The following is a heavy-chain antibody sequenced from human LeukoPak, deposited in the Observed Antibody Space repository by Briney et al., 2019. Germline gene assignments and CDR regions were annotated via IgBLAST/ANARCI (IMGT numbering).Heavy chain of an antibody. CDR1: GFTFSNCW. CDR3: ARAHYYDSSGSLDY. V-gene: IGHV3-7*01. CDR2: IKQDRSEK. J-gene: IGHJ4*02. D-gene: IGHD3-22*01. Sequence: GGSLRLSCAASGFTFSNCWMSWVRQAPGKGLEWVANIKQDRSEKYYVDSVKGRFTISRDNAKNSLYLQMNSLRAEDTAVYYCARAHYYDSSGSLDYWGQGTLVTVSS.